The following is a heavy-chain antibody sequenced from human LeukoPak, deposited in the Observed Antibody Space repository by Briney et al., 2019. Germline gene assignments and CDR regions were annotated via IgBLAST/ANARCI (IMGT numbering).Heavy chain of an antibody. CDR1: GYTFTSYG. CDR2: ISAYNGNT. V-gene: IGHV1-18*01. CDR3: ARDRAMIVVVTPYFDY. Sequence: GASVKVSCKASGYTFTSYGISWVRQAPGQWLEWMGWISAYNGNTNYAQKLQGRVTMTTDTSTSTAYMELRSLRSDDTAVYYCARDRAMIVVVTPYFDYWGQGTLITVSS. J-gene: IGHJ4*02. D-gene: IGHD3-22*01.